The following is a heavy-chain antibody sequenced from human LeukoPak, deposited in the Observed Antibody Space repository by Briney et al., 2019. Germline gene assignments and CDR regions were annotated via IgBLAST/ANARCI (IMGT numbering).Heavy chain of an antibody. CDR2: LYHSGFS. CDR1: GASVSDSTYS. CDR3: ARARRDIVVVPAATLLFWDAFDI. D-gene: IGHD2-2*01. Sequence: PSETLPPTCTVSGASVSDSTYSWGWIRQPPGKGLEWIGTLYHSGFSWYNPPLKSRITTSVDTSKNQFSLKLSSVTAADTAVYYCARARRDIVVVPAATLLFWDAFDIWGQGTMVTVSS. J-gene: IGHJ3*02. V-gene: IGHV4-39*01.